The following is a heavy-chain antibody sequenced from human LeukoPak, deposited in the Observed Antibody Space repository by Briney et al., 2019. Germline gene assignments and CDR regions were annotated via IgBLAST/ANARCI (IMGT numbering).Heavy chain of an antibody. V-gene: IGHV1-18*01. CDR3: ASRKQQLVRSGHSFDY. CDR1: GYTFTSYG. J-gene: IGHJ4*02. D-gene: IGHD6-13*01. Sequence: ASVKVSCKASGYTFTSYGINWVRQAPGQGLEWMGWISAYNGNTNYAQKLQGRVTMTTDTSTSTAYMELSSLRSDDTAVYYCASRKQQLVRSGHSFDYWGQGTLVTVSS. CDR2: ISAYNGNT.